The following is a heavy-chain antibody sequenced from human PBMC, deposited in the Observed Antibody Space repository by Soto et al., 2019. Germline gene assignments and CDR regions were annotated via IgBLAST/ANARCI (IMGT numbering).Heavy chain of an antibody. CDR3: ARDTPRHCSSNSCPAHHYYGMDV. V-gene: IGHV1-18*04. CDR1: GYTFTSYG. J-gene: IGHJ6*02. CDR2: ISAYNGNT. D-gene: IGHD2-2*01. Sequence: ASVKVSCKASGYTFTSYGISWVRQAPGQGLEWMGWISAYNGNTNYAQKVQGRVTMTTDTSTNTAYMELRSLRSDDAAVYYCARDTPRHCSSNSCPAHHYYGMDVWGQGATVTVSS.